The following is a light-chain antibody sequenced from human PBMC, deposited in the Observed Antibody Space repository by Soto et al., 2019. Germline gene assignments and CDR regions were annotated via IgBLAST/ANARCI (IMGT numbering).Light chain of an antibody. J-gene: IGLJ3*02. Sequence: QSALTQPRSVSGSPGQSVTISCTESSSDVGGYNYVSWYQQHPGKAPKLMIYYVSKRPSGVPDRFSGSKSGNTASLTISGLQAEDEADYYCCSYAGNYKVFGGGTKLTVL. V-gene: IGLV2-11*01. CDR2: YVS. CDR1: SSDVGGYNY. CDR3: CSYAGNYKV.